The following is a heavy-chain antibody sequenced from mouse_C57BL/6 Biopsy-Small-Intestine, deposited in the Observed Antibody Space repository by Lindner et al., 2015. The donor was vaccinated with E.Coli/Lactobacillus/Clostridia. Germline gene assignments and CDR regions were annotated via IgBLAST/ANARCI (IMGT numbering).Heavy chain of an antibody. Sequence: VQLQESGPELVKPGASVKMSCKTSDYSFTGYFINWVKQSHGKSLEWIGRINPNNGATFYNQKFKGKATLTVDKSPTTAHMELRSLTPEDSALYYCASNYYGDSYYYAMDYWGQGTSVTVSS. CDR3: ASNYYGDSYYYAMDY. J-gene: IGHJ4*01. CDR1: DYSFTGYF. CDR2: INPNNGAT. V-gene: IGHV1-20*01. D-gene: IGHD2-13*01.